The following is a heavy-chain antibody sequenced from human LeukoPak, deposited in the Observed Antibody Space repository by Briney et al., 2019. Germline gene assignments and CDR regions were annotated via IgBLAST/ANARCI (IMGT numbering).Heavy chain of an antibody. D-gene: IGHD4-23*01. J-gene: IGHJ6*03. CDR3: ARGPWLLLDYYYYYMDV. CDR2: INHSGST. CDR1: GGSFSGYY. Sequence: SETLSLTCAVYGGSFSGYYWSWIRQPPGKGLEWIGEINHSGSTNYNPSLKSRVTISVDTSKNQFSLKLSSVTAADTAVYYCARGPWLLLDYYYYYMDVWGKGTTVTVSS. V-gene: IGHV4-34*01.